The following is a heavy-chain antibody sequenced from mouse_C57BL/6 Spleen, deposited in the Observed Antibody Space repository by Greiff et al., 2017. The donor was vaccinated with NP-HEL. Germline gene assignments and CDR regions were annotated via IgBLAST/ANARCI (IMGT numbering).Heavy chain of an antibody. CDR2: ISYSGST. CDR3: ARDRAGYWYFDV. J-gene: IGHJ1*03. Sequence: VQLQQSGPGMVKPSQSLSLTCTVTGYSITSGYDWHWIRHFPGNKLEWMGYISYSGSTNYNPSLKSRISITHDTSKNHFFLKLNSVTTEDTATYYCARDRAGYWYFDVWGTGTTVTVSS. D-gene: IGHD3-1*01. V-gene: IGHV3-1*01. CDR1: GYSITSGYD.